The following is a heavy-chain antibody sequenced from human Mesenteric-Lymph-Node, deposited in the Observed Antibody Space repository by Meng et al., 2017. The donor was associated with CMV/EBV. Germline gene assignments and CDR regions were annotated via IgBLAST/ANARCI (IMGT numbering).Heavy chain of an antibody. CDR3: ARRGNNGRALDV. D-gene: IGHD2-8*01. CDR1: GLSLSSDY. J-gene: IGHJ6*02. CDR2: IYTGGST. V-gene: IGHV3-53*01. Sequence: GESLKISCAASGLSLSSDYITWVRQAPGKGLEWVSIIYTGGSTYYADSVKGRFTISRDNSNNKLYLQMNSLRAEDTAVYYCARRGNNGRALDVWGQGTTVTVSS.